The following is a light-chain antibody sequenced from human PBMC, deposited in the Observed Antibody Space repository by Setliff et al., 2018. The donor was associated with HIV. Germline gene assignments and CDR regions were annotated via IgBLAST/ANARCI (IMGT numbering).Light chain of an antibody. CDR1: SSDVGAYKF. Sequence: QSALTQPASVSGSPGQSITISCTGSSSDVGAYKFVSWYQQHPGKAPKLMIYEVSNRPSGVSNRFSGSKSGNTASLTIFGLQAEDEADYYCSSYTSSSTYVFGTGTKVTVL. J-gene: IGLJ1*01. CDR2: EVS. V-gene: IGLV2-14*01. CDR3: SSYTSSSTYV.